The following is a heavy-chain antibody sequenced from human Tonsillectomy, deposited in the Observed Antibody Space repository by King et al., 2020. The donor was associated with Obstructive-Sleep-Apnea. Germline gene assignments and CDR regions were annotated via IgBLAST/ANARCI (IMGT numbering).Heavy chain of an antibody. Sequence: VQRVESGGGVVQPGRSLRLSCAASGFTYSYYGMHWVREAPGKGLEGVALISYDGINKYYGDAVKGRITISRDNSKNTLYLQMNSLRAEDTAVYYCAKDGRIGYGSGSDCEYWGQGTLVTVSS. CDR1: GFTYSYYG. J-gene: IGHJ4*02. D-gene: IGHD3-10*01. V-gene: IGHV3-30*18. CDR2: ISYDGINK. CDR3: AKDGRIGYGSGSDCEY.